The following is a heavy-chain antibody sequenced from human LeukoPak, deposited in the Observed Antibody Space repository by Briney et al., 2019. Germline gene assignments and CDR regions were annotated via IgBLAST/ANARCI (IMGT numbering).Heavy chain of an antibody. Sequence: GGSLRLSCAASGFTFSSYAMSWVRQAPGKGLEWVSAISGSGGSTYYADSVKGRFTISRDNSKNTLYLQMNSLRAENTAVYYCAKDQGGGSYPSGNFDYWGQGTLVTVSS. D-gene: IGHD1-26*01. J-gene: IGHJ4*02. CDR1: GFTFSSYA. CDR2: ISGSGGST. CDR3: AKDQGGGSYPSGNFDY. V-gene: IGHV3-23*01.